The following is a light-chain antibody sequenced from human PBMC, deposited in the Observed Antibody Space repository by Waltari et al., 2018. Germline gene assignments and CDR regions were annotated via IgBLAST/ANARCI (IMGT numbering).Light chain of an antibody. J-gene: IGLJ3*02. Sequence: QSVLTQPPSASGTPGQRVTISCSGSSSNIGSNYVYWYQQLPGTAPKLLIYRNNQRPSAVPARFSGSQSGPSASLAITALRSEDEADYYCAAWDDSLSGWVFGGGTKLTVL. V-gene: IGLV1-47*01. CDR1: SSNIGSNY. CDR2: RNN. CDR3: AAWDDSLSGWV.